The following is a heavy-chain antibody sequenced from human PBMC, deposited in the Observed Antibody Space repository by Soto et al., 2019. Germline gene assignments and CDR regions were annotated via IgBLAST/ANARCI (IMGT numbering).Heavy chain of an antibody. D-gene: IGHD3-10*01. J-gene: IGHJ4*02. CDR3: ARGRYGEY. CDR2: NSAHNGNT. CDR1: GDGFTTYG. Sequence: QVHLVQSGAEVKKPGASVQVSCKGSGDGFTTYGITWVRQAPGQGLEWMAWNSAHNGNTNYAQKLQGRVTVTRDTCTIPVYMELRSLRSDDTAVYYCARGRYGEYWGQGALVTVSS. V-gene: IGHV1-18*01.